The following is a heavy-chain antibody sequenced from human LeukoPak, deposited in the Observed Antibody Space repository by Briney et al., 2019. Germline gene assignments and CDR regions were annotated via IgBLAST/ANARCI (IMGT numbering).Heavy chain of an antibody. V-gene: IGHV3-30*14. CDR1: GLTFTTYA. CDR2: ISYDESNK. CDR3: ARGSYYYASGSYF. D-gene: IGHD3-10*01. Sequence: GRSLRLSCAASGLTFTTYAMHWVRQAPGKGLEWVAVISYDESNKYYGDAGQGRFTHSRDNSKNTLYLQMNSLRPEDTAVYYCARGSYYYASGSYFWGRGTLVTVSS. J-gene: IGHJ4*02.